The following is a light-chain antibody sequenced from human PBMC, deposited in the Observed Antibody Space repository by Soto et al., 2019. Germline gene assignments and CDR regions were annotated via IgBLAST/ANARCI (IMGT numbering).Light chain of an antibody. CDR3: QLYGSSPPFT. CDR1: QSVSSSY. CDR2: GAS. Sequence: EIVLTQSPGTLSLFPGERATLSCRATQSVSSSYLAWYQQKPGQPPRLLVYGASSRATGIPGRFSGSGSGTDFTLTISSLEPEAFAVYYCQLYGSSPPFTFGPGTKVDLK. V-gene: IGKV3-20*01. J-gene: IGKJ3*01.